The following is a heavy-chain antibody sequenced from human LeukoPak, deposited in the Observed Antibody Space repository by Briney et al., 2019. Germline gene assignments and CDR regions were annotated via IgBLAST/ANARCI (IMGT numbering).Heavy chain of an antibody. J-gene: IGHJ6*03. Sequence: ASVKVSCAASGYTFTSYGISWVRQAPGQGLEWMGWISAYNGNTNYAQKLQGRVTMTTDTSTSTAYMELRSLRSDDTAVYYCARGVPAAILHYYYYYMDVWGKGTTVTVSS. D-gene: IGHD2-2*02. CDR2: ISAYNGNT. CDR3: ARGVPAAILHYYYYYMDV. CDR1: GYTFTSYG. V-gene: IGHV1-18*01.